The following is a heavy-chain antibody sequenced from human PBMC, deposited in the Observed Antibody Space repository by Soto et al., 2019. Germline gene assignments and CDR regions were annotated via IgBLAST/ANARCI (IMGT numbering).Heavy chain of an antibody. J-gene: IGHJ4*02. CDR3: ARDGGRHSGGIDY. CDR2: IIPIFGTA. V-gene: IGHV1-69*01. CDR1: GGTFSSYS. D-gene: IGHD1-26*01. Sequence: QVQVVESGAGVKKPGSSGKVSCKASGGTFSSYSINWVRQAPGQGLEWMGEIIPIFGTANYAQKFQGRVTITADESTSTAYMELSSLRSEDTAVYYCARDGGRHSGGIDYWGQGTLVTVSS.